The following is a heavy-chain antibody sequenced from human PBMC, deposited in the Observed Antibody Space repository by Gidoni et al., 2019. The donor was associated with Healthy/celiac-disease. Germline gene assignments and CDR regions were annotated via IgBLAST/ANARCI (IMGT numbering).Heavy chain of an antibody. Sequence: EVQLLESGGGLVQPGGSLGLSCAASGFTFSSYAMSWVRQAPGKGLEGVSAISGSGGSTYYADSVKGRFTISRDNSKNTLYLQMNSLRAEDTAVYYCAKTRGVVGATDSYYWGQGTLVTVSS. CDR1: GFTFSSYA. CDR2: ISGSGGST. V-gene: IGHV3-23*01. J-gene: IGHJ4*02. D-gene: IGHD1-26*01. CDR3: AKTRGVVGATDSYY.